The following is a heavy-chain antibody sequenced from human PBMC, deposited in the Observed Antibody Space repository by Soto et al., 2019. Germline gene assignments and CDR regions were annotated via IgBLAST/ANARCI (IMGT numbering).Heavy chain of an antibody. Sequence: QLQLQESGPGLVKPSETLSLTCTVSGCSISSSSYYWGWIRQPPGKGLEWIGSIYYSGSTYYNPSLKSRVTISVDTSKNQFSLKLSSVTAADTAVYYCARQTAGTYYHYYGMDVWGQGTTVTVSS. J-gene: IGHJ6*02. CDR3: ARQTAGTYYHYYGMDV. CDR2: IYYSGST. D-gene: IGHD6-13*01. CDR1: GCSISSSSYY. V-gene: IGHV4-39*01.